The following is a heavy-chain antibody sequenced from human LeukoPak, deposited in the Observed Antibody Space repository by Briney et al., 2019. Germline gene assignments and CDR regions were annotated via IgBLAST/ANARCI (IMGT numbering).Heavy chain of an antibody. CDR3: VNLGYSD. D-gene: IGHD5-12*01. Sequence: GGSLRLSCEASGYSFSAAWMTWVRQAPGKGLEWVATIKNDGSDKYYVDSVKGRFTLSRDNAKNLVYLQMNSLRVEDTAVYYCVNLGYSDGGQGTLVTVSS. V-gene: IGHV3-7*01. CDR2: IKNDGSDK. CDR1: GYSFSAAW. J-gene: IGHJ4*02.